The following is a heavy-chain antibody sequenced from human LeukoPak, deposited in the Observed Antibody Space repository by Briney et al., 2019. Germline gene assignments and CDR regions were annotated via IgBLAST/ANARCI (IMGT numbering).Heavy chain of an antibody. V-gene: IGHV3-7*01. CDR1: GFTFSTYW. CDR3: AREGHYYDSSGYYPDC. CDR2: IKQDGSEK. Sequence: GGSLRLSCVASGFTFSTYWMTWVRQAPGKGLEWVANIKQDGSEKYYVDSAKGRFTISRDNAKNSLYLQMNSLRAEDTAVYYCAREGHYYDSSGYYPDCWGQGTLVTVSS. J-gene: IGHJ4*02. D-gene: IGHD3-22*01.